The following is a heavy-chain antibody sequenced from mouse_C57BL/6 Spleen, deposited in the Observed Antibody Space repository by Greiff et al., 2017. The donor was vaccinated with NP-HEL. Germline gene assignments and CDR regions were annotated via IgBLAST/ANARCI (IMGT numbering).Heavy chain of an antibody. CDR2: ISGGGGNT. D-gene: IGHD1-1*01. V-gene: IGHV5-9*01. CDR3: ARQNYYGT. J-gene: IGHJ3*01. Sequence: EVQGVESGGGLVKPGGSLKLSCAASGFTFSSYTMSWVRQTPEKRLEWVATISGGGGNTYYPDSVKGRFTISRDNAKNTLYLQMSSLRSEDTALYYCARQNYYGTWGQGTLVTVSA. CDR1: GFTFSSYT.